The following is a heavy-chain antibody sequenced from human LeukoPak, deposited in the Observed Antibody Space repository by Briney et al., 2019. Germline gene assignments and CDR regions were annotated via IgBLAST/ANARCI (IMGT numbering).Heavy chain of an antibody. D-gene: IGHD2-2*01. CDR2: IDPIDSYA. V-gene: IGHV5-10-1*01. J-gene: IGHJ4*02. CDR3: ARTPGAIFFFDH. Sequence: GESLKISCKGSGYSFPNYWISWVRQMPGKGLEWMGKIDPIDSYATYSPSFQGHVAISIDKSISTAYLQWTSLKASDTAMYYCARTPGAIFFFDHWGQGTLVTASS. CDR1: GYSFPNYW.